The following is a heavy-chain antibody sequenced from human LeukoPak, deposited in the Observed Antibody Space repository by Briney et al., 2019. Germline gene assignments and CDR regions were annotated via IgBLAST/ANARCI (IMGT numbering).Heavy chain of an antibody. Sequence: PSETLSLTCTVSGGSISSYYWSWIRQPPGKGLEWIGYIYTSGSTNYNPSLKSRVTISVDTSKNQFSLKLSSVTAADTAVYYCARGAPRSGYDYRPRIAVAGTKRFDYWGQGTLVTVSS. J-gene: IGHJ4*02. V-gene: IGHV4-4*09. D-gene: IGHD6-19*01. CDR3: ARGAPRSGYDYRPRIAVAGTKRFDY. CDR2: IYTSGST. CDR1: GGSISSYY.